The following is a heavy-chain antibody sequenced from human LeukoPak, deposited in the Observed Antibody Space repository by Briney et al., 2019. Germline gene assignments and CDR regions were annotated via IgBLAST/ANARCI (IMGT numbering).Heavy chain of an antibody. J-gene: IGHJ4*02. V-gene: IGHV1-24*01. CDR2: FDPEDGET. CDR1: GYTLTELS. D-gene: IGHD2-2*01. Sequence: GASVKVSCKVSGYTLTELSMHWVRQAPGKGLEWMGGFDPEDGETIYAQKFQGRVTMTEDTSTDTAYMELSSLRSEDTAVYYCARPGRDDVPFWYFDYWGQGTLVTVSS. CDR3: ARPGRDDVPFWYFDY.